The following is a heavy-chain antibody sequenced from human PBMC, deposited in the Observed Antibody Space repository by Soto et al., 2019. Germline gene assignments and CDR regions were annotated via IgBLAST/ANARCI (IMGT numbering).Heavy chain of an antibody. CDR1: GYTFTGYY. CDR2: INPNSGGT. V-gene: IGHV1-2*04. D-gene: IGHD3-22*01. Sequence: QVQLVQSGAEVKKPGASVKVSCKASGYTFTGYYMHWVRQAPGQGLEWMGWINPNSGGTNYAQKFQGWVTMTRDTSISTAYMELSRLRSDDTAVYYCARSYDDSSGFSNDAFDIWGQGTMVTVSS. CDR3: ARSYDDSSGFSNDAFDI. J-gene: IGHJ3*02.